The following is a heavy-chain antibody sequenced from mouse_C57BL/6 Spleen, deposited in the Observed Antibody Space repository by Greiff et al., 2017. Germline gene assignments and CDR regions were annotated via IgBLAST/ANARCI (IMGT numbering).Heavy chain of an antibody. J-gene: IGHJ1*03. CDR2: IDPETGGT. CDR3: TRLNYYGSSGYFDV. D-gene: IGHD1-1*01. CDR1: GYTFTDYE. V-gene: IGHV1-15*01. Sequence: QVQLKQSGAELVRPGASVTLSCKASGYTFTDYEMHWVKQTPVHGLEWIGAIDPETGGTAYNQKFKGKAILTADKSSSTAYMELRSLTSEDSAVYYCTRLNYYGSSGYFDVWGTGTTVTVSS.